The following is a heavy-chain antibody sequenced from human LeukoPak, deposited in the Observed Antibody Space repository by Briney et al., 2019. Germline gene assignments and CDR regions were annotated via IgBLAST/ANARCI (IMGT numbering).Heavy chain of an antibody. J-gene: IGHJ4*02. V-gene: IGHV1-8*01. Sequence: SVKVSCKASGYTFTSYDINWVRQATGQGLEWMGWMNPNSGNTGYSQKFQGRVTMTRNTSISTAYMEVSSLRSEDTAVYYCARAGGYCGRISCPYYFDYWGQGSLVAVSS. D-gene: IGHD2-15*01. CDR1: GYTFTSYD. CDR3: ARAGGYCGRISCPYYFDY. CDR2: MNPNSGNT.